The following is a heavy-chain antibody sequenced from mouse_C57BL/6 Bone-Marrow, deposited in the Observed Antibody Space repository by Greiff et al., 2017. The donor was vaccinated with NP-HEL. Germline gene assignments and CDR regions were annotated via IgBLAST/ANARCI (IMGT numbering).Heavy chain of an antibody. J-gene: IGHJ3*01. CDR2: IYPGGGYT. CDR1: GYTFTNYW. D-gene: IGHD2-4*01. Sequence: QVQLKQSGAELVRPGTSVKMSCKASGYTFTNYWIGWAKQRPGHGLEWIGDIYPGGGYTNYNEKFKGKATLTADKSSSTAYMQFSSLTSEDSAIYYCAIYYDYDGGSWFAYWGQGTLVTVSA. V-gene: IGHV1-63*01. CDR3: AIYYDYDGGSWFAY.